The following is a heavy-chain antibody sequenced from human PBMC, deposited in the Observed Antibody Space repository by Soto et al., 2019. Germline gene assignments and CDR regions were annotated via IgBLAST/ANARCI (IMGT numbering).Heavy chain of an antibody. Sequence: GGSLRLSCTASGFTFGDYAMSWFRQAPGKGLEWVGFIRSKAYGGTTEYAASVKGRFTISRANSKGIANLQMNSLKTEDTAVYYCTRGFSYDFWSGKQIFDYWGQGTLVTVSS. CDR3: TRGFSYDFWSGKQIFDY. V-gene: IGHV3-49*03. J-gene: IGHJ4*02. CDR1: GFTFGDYA. D-gene: IGHD3-3*01. CDR2: IRSKAYGGTT.